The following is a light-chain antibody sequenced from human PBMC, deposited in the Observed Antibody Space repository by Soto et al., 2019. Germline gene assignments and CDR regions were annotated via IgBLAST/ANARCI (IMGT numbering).Light chain of an antibody. CDR2: KAS. CDR1: QSISSW. Sequence: DIQMTQSPSTLSASVGDRVTITCRASQSISSWLAWYQQKPGKAPKLLIYKASSLESGVPSSFSCSGSGTEFTLTISSLQPDDFATYYCQQYNSYSPWTFGQGTKVEIK. CDR3: QQYNSYSPWT. V-gene: IGKV1-5*03. J-gene: IGKJ1*01.